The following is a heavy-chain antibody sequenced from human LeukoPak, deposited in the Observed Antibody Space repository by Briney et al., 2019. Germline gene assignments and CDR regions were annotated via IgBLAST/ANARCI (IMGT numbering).Heavy chain of an antibody. V-gene: IGHV3-21*01. Sequence: PGGSLRLSCAASGFTFSSYSMNWVRQAPGKGLEWVSSISSSSSYIYYADSVKGRFTISRDNAKNTLYLQMNSLRAEDTAVYYCARVYYTPGIAVAGTLGVDYWGQGTLVTVSS. J-gene: IGHJ4*02. CDR1: GFTFSSYS. CDR3: ARVYYTPGIAVAGTLGVDY. CDR2: ISSSSSYI. D-gene: IGHD6-19*01.